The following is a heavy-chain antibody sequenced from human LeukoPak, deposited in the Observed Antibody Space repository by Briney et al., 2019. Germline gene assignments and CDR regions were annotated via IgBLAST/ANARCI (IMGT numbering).Heavy chain of an antibody. CDR3: AKGGYSYDPYYFDY. CDR2: ISWNSGSI. CDR1: GFTFDDYA. J-gene: IGHJ4*02. D-gene: IGHD5-18*01. V-gene: IGHV3-9*01. Sequence: PGRSLRLSCAASGFTFDDYAMHWVRQAPGKGLEWVSGISWNSGSIGYADSVKGRFTISRDNAKHSLYLQMNSLRAEDTALYYCAKGGYSYDPYYFDYWGQGTLVTVSS.